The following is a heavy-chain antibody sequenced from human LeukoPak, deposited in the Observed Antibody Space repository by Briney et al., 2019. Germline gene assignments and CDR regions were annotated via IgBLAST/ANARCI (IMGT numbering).Heavy chain of an antibody. CDR1: GFGFSNFW. D-gene: IGHD2/OR15-2a*01. J-gene: IGHJ4*02. CDR3: VRDWAPASMQAAPFDC. V-gene: IGHV3-7*01. CDR2: IREDGSLK. Sequence: QTGGSLRLSCAASGFGFSNFWMSWVRQAPGKGPEWVANIREDGSLKNYVDSVEGRFTVSRDNAKNTLYLHMNSLRLEDTAVCYCVRDWAPASMQAAPFDCWGQGTLVTVSS.